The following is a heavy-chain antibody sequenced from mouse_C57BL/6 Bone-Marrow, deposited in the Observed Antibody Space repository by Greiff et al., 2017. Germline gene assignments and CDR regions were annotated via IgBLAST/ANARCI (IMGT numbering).Heavy chain of an antibody. D-gene: IGHD1-1*01. CDR1: GYTFTSYW. J-gene: IGHJ2*01. CDR3: ARGDGLITTVERAFDY. V-gene: IGHV1-53*01. CDR2: INPSNGGT. Sequence: QVQLQQPGTELVKPGASVKLSCKASGYTFTSYWMHWVKQRPGQGLEWIGNINPSNGGTNYNEKFKSKATLTVDKSSSTAYMQLSSLTSEDSAVYYFARGDGLITTVERAFDYWGQGTTLTVSS.